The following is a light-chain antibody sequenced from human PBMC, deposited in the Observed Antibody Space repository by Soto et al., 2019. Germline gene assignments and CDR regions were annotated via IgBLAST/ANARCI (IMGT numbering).Light chain of an antibody. J-gene: IGLJ2*01. CDR1: SGHSSYT. V-gene: IGLV4-69*02. CDR2: LHSDGSH. CDR3: QTWGTGIQV. Sequence: QLLLTQSPSASASLGASVRLTCTLSSGHSSYTIAWHQQQSEKGPRYLMNLHSDGSHSKGDGVPDRFSGSSSGAERYLTISSLQSEDEADYYCQTWGTGIQVFGGGTQLTVL.